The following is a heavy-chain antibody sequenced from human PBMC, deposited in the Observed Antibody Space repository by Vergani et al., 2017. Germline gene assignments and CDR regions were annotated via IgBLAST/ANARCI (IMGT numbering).Heavy chain of an antibody. CDR1: GGSISSSSRY. CDR2: IYNGEST. V-gene: IGHV4-39*01. Sequence: QLQLQQSGPGLVKPSETLSLTCSVSGGSISSSSRYWGWIRQPPGKGLEWIGTIYNGESTYYNPSLRSRATISVDTSKNQFSLKLRSVTAADTSIYFCAGLLPDPDYWGQGGLVAVSS. J-gene: IGHJ4*02. CDR3: AGLLPDPDY. D-gene: IGHD2/OR15-2a*01.